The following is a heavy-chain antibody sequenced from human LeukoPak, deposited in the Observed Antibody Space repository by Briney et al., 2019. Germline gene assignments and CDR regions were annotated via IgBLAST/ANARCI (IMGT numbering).Heavy chain of an antibody. Sequence: KPSETLSLTCTVSGGSVRSYSYYWTWIRQPPGKGLEWIGHIHYSGSTNYNPSLKSRVTISLDTSKNQFSLKLTSVTAADTAVYYCARDRDYGDSGRASDIWGQGTLVTVSS. CDR1: GGSVRSYSYY. D-gene: IGHD4-17*01. V-gene: IGHV4-61*01. J-gene: IGHJ3*02. CDR3: ARDRDYGDSGRASDI. CDR2: IHYSGST.